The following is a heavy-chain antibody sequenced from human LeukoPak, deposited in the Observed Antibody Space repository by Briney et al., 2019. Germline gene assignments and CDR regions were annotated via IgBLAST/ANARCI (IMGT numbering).Heavy chain of an antibody. J-gene: IGHJ4*02. D-gene: IGHD5-18*01. V-gene: IGHV4-34*01. CDR3: ARVYSYGLPFDY. CDR1: GGSFSGYY. Sequence: SETLSLTCAVYGGSFSGYYWSWIRQPPGKGLEWIGEINHSGSTNYNPSLKSRVTISVDTSKNQFSLKLSSVTAADTAVYYCARVYSYGLPFDYWGQGTLVTVSS. CDR2: INHSGST.